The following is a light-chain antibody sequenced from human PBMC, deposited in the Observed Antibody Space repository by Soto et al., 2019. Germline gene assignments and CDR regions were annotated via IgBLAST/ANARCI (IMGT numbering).Light chain of an antibody. Sequence: QSALTQPPSASGSPGQSVTISCTGPSRDIGGYGFVSWYQQYPGKAPQLIISEVNQRPSGVPDRFSGSKSGNTASLTVSGLQSEDEADYYCLAYAGRTTLVCGTGTKVTVL. J-gene: IGLJ1*01. V-gene: IGLV2-8*01. CDR1: SRDIGGYGF. CDR2: EVN. CDR3: LAYAGRTTLV.